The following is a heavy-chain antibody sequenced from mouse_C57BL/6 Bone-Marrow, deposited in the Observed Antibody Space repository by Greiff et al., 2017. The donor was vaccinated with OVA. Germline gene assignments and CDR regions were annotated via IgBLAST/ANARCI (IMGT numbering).Heavy chain of an antibody. CDR1: GYTFTSYW. CDR3: ARCPRGYFDV. V-gene: IGHV1-69*01. J-gene: IGHJ1*03. CDR2: IDPSDSYT. Sequence: VQLQQPGAELVMPGASVKLSCKASGYTFTSYWMHWVKQRPGQGLEWIGEIDPSDSYTNYNQKFKGKSTLTVDKSSSTAYMQLSSLTSEDAAVYYCARCPRGYFDVWGTGTTVTVSS.